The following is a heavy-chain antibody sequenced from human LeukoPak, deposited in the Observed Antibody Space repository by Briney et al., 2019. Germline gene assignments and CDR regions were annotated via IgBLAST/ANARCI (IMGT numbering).Heavy chain of an antibody. V-gene: IGHV3-9*01. CDR1: GFTFDDYA. CDR3: ARVPQQNTIFGVVIIRLDAFDI. CDR2: ISWNSGSI. D-gene: IGHD3-3*01. J-gene: IGHJ3*02. Sequence: PGRSLRLSCAASGFTFDDYAMHWVRQAPGKGLEWVSGISWNSGSIGYADSVKGRFTISRDNAKNSLYLQMNSLRAEDTAVYYCARVPQQNTIFGVVIIRLDAFDIWGQGTMVTVSS.